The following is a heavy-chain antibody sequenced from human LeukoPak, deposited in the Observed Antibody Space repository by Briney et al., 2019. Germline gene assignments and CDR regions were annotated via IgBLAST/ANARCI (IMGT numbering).Heavy chain of an antibody. J-gene: IGHJ4*02. D-gene: IGHD4-17*01. CDR1: GYTFTSYY. Sequence: ASVKVSCKASGYTFTSYYMHWVRQAPGKGLEWVSAISGSGGSTYYADSVKGRFTIPRDNSKNTLYLQMNSLRAEDTAVYYCAKEKYGDDFGYWGQGTLVTVSS. CDR3: AKEKYGDDFGY. CDR2: ISGSGGST. V-gene: IGHV3-23*01.